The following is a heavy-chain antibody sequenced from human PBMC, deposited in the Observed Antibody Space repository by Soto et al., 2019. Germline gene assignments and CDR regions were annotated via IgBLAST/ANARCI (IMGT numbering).Heavy chain of an antibody. J-gene: IGHJ1*01. CDR3: TTRGGH. CDR2: IKSQADGGTT. CDR1: GFSFNDVW. Sequence: QLVESGGGLVKPGGSLRLSCTASGFSFNDVWMSWVRQAPGRGLEWIGRIKSQADGGTTDYAAPVNGRFSVSRDDLQNRLYLEMSGLRIEDSGIYFCTTRGGHWGQGTRVTVSS. D-gene: IGHD6-25*01. V-gene: IGHV3-15*05.